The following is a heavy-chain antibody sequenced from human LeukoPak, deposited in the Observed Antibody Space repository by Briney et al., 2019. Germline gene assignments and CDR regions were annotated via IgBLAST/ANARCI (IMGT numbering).Heavy chain of an antibody. CDR3: TRGSNRDDSSDFDC. CDR2: IRSNAYGGAT. CDR1: GFTFGDYA. V-gene: IGHV3-49*03. D-gene: IGHD3-22*01. Sequence: PGGSLRLSCTASGFTFGDYAMSWFRQAPGKGLECVGFIRSNAYGGATESAAPVTGRFTISRDDSENTLYLQMNSLKIEDTAVYYCTRGSNRDDSSDFDCWGQGTLVTVSS. J-gene: IGHJ4*02.